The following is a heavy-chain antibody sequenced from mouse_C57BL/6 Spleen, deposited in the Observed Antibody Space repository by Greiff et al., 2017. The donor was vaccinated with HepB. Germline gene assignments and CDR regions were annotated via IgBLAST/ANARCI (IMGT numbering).Heavy chain of an antibody. Sequence: DVKLVESGGGLVQPGGSLKLSCAASGFTFSDYGMAWVRQAPRKGPEWVAFISNLAYSIYYADTVTGRFTISRENAKNTLYLEMSSLRSEDTAMYYCARQNYDYADYYAMDYWGQGTSVTVSS. V-gene: IGHV5-15*01. CDR3: ARQNYDYADYYAMDY. CDR1: GFTFSDYG. J-gene: IGHJ4*01. CDR2: ISNLAYSI. D-gene: IGHD2-4*01.